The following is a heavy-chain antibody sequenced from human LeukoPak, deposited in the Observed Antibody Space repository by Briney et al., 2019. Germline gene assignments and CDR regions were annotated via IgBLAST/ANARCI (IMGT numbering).Heavy chain of an antibody. V-gene: IGHV1-24*01. CDR2: FDPEDGET. D-gene: IGHD2-2*01. CDR3: ALYCSSTSCYQPGGFDP. CDR1: GYTLTELS. Sequence: ASVKVSCKVSGYTLTELSMHWVRQAPGKGLERMGGFDPEDGETIYAQKFQGRVTMTEDTSTDTAYMELSSLRSGDTAVYYCALYCSSTSCYQPGGFDPWGQGTLVTVSS. J-gene: IGHJ5*02.